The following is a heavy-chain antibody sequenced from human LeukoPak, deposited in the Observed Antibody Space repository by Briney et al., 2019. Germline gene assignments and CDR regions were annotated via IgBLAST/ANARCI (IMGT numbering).Heavy chain of an antibody. CDR2: ISYDGNNK. CDR1: RFTFSSYA. J-gene: IGHJ4*02. V-gene: IGHV3-30*04. Sequence: PGGSLRLSCTASRFTFSSYAMHWVRQAPGKGLEWVAVISYDGNNKYYADSVKGRFTISRDNSKNTLYLQMNSLRAEDTAVYYCAKDRGREQWLVSFGLDYWGQGTLVTVSS. D-gene: IGHD6-19*01. CDR3: AKDRGREQWLVSFGLDY.